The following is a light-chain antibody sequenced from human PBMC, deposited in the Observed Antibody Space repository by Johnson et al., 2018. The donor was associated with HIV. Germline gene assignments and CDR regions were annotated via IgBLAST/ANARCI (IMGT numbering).Light chain of an antibody. V-gene: IGLV1-51*01. CDR2: DNN. CDR1: SSNIGNNY. J-gene: IGLJ1*01. Sequence: QSVLTQPPSVSAAPGQKVTISCSGSSSNIGNNYVSWYQQLPGTAPKLLIYDNNKRPSGIPDRFSGSKSGTSATLVITGLQTGDEGDYYCGTWDRSLSAGGVFGTGTKVTVL. CDR3: GTWDRSLSAGGV.